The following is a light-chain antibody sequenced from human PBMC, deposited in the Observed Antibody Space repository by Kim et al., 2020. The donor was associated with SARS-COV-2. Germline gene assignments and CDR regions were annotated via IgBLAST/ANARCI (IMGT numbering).Light chain of an antibody. J-gene: IGKJ3*01. Sequence: PGERATLSCRASQTVSGSLAWYQQKPGQAPRLLIYDTTNRATGIPARFSGSGSGTDFTLTISSLEPEDFAVYYCQQRGDWPLTFGPGTKVDIK. V-gene: IGKV3-11*01. CDR1: QTVSGS. CDR2: DTT. CDR3: QQRGDWPLT.